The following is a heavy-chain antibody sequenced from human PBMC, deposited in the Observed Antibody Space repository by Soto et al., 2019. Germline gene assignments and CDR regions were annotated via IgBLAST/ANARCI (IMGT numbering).Heavy chain of an antibody. Sequence: SGPTLVNPTQTLTLTRTFSGFSLITSGVGVGWMRKPPGKALEWLALIYWNDDKRYNPSMKSRLTITKDTSKNQVVLTMTNMDPVDTATYYCARPYGGYAHFDYWGQGTLVTVSS. CDR1: GFSLITSGVG. D-gene: IGHD5-12*01. CDR2: IYWNDDK. V-gene: IGHV2-5*01. CDR3: ARPYGGYAHFDY. J-gene: IGHJ4*02.